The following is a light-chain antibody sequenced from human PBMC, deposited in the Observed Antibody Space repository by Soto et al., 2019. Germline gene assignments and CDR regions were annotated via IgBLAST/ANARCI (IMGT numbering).Light chain of an antibody. CDR1: QSLVSSDGNAY. Sequence: DIVMTQFPLSLAVTLGQPASISCRSSQSLVSSDGNAYLNWFHQRPGQSPRRLIYKISNRDSGVPDRFSGSESGSDFTLKIRRVEAEDVGVYYCMQGTHWPYTFGQGTKVDIK. J-gene: IGKJ2*01. V-gene: IGKV2-30*01. CDR2: KIS. CDR3: MQGTHWPYT.